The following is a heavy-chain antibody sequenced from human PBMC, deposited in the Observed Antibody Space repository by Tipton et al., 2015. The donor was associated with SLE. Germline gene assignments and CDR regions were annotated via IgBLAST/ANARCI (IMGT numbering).Heavy chain of an antibody. CDR1: GFNFNNAW. V-gene: IGHV3-15*01. Sequence: SLRLSCAGSGFNFNNAWMTWVRQAPGKGLEWVGRIKSQDDGATTDYGAPVKGRFSISRDDSSSTLFLHMNSLKTEDTALYYCAKDDGRFYYGSGYIDYWGQGTLVTVSS. J-gene: IGHJ4*02. D-gene: IGHD3-22*01. CDR2: IKSQDDGATT. CDR3: AKDDGRFYYGSGYIDY.